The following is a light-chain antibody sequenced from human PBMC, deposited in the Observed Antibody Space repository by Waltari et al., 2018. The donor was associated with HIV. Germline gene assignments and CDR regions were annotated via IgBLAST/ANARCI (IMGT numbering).Light chain of an antibody. J-gene: IGLJ1*01. CDR1: SKAVGAYNY. CDR3: CSSAGRDIFV. Sequence: QSALTQSRSVSGSPGQSITISCTGTSKAVGAYNYVSWYQQHPGRAPKLLIYDVNRRPAGGPDRFSGSKSGNTASLSISGLQAEDEADYYCCSSAGRDIFVFGTGTKVTVL. CDR2: DVN. V-gene: IGLV2-11*01.